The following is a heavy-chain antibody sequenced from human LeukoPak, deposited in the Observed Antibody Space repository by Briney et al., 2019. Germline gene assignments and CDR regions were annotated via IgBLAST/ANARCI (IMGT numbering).Heavy chain of an antibody. Sequence: ASVKVSCKASGYTFTGYYMHWVRQAPGQGLEWMGWINPNTGGTNYAQKFQGRVTMTRDTSISTAYMELSRLRSDDTAVYYCARGSGEAMVTSFDYWGQGTLVTVSS. CDR3: ARGSGEAMVTSFDY. CDR1: GYTFTGYY. J-gene: IGHJ4*02. V-gene: IGHV1-2*02. D-gene: IGHD5-18*01. CDR2: INPNTGGT.